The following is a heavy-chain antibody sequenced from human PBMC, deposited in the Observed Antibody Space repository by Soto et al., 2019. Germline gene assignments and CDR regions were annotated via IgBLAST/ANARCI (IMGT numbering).Heavy chain of an antibody. CDR1: GYTFISYY. CDR2: INPSGGAT. V-gene: IGHV1-46*01. D-gene: IGHD5-12*01. CDR3: ATDLHSGSDP. J-gene: IGHJ5*02. Sequence: ASVKVSCKASGYTFISYYMHWVRQAPGQGLEWMGVINPSGGATTYSQKFQGRVTVTRDTSTSAVYMELSSLRFEDTAVYYCATDLHSGSDPWGQGTLVTSPQ.